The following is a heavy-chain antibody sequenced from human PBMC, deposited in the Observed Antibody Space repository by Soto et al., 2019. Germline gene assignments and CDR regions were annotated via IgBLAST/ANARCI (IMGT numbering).Heavy chain of an antibody. V-gene: IGHV4-59*08. CDR3: ARGSKGTTVTKPNYFYYYMDV. D-gene: IGHD4-17*01. Sequence: PSETLSLTCTVSGGSISTYYWTWVRQSPGKGLEWIGYIYYSGITNYNPSLKSRVTVSVDTSKNQFSLTLRYVTAADTAVYYCARGSKGTTVTKPNYFYYYMDVWGKGTTVT. J-gene: IGHJ6*03. CDR2: IYYSGIT. CDR1: GGSISTYY.